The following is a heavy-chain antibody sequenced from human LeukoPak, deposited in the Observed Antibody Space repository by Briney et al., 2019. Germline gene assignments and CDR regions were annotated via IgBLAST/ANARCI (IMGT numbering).Heavy chain of an antibody. V-gene: IGHV4-59*12. CDR3: ARVGPIRRYYFDY. J-gene: IGHJ4*02. Sequence: PSETLSLTCTVSGGSISGYYWSWIRQPPGKGLEWVGYIYYSGYINYNPSLKSRVTISVDTSKNQFSLKLSSVTAADTAVYYCARVGPIRRYYFDYWGQGTLVTVSS. CDR2: IYYSGYI. CDR1: GGSISGYY.